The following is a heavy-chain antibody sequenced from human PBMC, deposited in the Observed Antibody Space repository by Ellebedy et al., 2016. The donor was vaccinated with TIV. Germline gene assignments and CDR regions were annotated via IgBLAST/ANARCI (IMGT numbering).Heavy chain of an antibody. Sequence: GESLKISXAASGFTFTNCAMNWVRQAPGKGLEWVSTISASGGSTFYADSVKGRFTISRDNSKNTLSLQMNSLRAEDTAVYYCAKDRLVRGREIDYWGQGTLVTVSS. V-gene: IGHV3-23*01. CDR1: GFTFTNCA. CDR2: ISASGGST. CDR3: AKDRLVRGREIDY. D-gene: IGHD3-10*01. J-gene: IGHJ4*02.